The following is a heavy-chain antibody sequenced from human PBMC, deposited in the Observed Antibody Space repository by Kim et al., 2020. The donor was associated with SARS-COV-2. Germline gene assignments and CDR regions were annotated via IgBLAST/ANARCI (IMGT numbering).Heavy chain of an antibody. Sequence: SETLSLTCAVYGGSFSGYYWSWIRQPPGKGLEWIGEINHSGSTNYNPSLKSRVTISVDTSKNQFSLKLSSVTAADTAVYYCARGGGIAAHRNTYYYYGM. CDR2: INHSGST. CDR1: GGSFSGYY. V-gene: IGHV4-34*01. D-gene: IGHD6-6*01. J-gene: IGHJ6*01. CDR3: ARGGGIAAHRNTYYYYGM.